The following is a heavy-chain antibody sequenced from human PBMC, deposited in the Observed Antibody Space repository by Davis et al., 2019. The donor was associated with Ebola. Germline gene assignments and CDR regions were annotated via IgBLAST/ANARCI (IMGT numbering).Heavy chain of an antibody. D-gene: IGHD3-10*01. J-gene: IGHJ6*02. CDR1: GFTFSSYY. V-gene: IGHV3-30*03. Sequence: PGGSLRLSCAASGFTFSSYYMNWVRQAPGKGLEWVAVISYDGSNKYYADSVKGRFTISRDNSKNTLYLQMNSLRAEDTAVYYCARGPQTMAAHYYYGMDVWGQGTTVTVSS. CDR3: ARGPQTMAAHYYYGMDV. CDR2: ISYDGSNK.